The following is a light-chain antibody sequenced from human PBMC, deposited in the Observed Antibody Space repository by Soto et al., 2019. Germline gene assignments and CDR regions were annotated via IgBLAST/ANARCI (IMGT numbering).Light chain of an antibody. Sequence: DIQMTQSPSSLSASVGDRVTITCQASHDIKDFLNWFQEKPGKAPKLLIYDASNLQTGVQSRFSGSGSGTHFTFTISSLQPEDIATYYCQRYDSLPPTFGQGTRLDIK. V-gene: IGKV1-33*01. CDR1: HDIKDF. CDR2: DAS. CDR3: QRYDSLPPT. J-gene: IGKJ5*01.